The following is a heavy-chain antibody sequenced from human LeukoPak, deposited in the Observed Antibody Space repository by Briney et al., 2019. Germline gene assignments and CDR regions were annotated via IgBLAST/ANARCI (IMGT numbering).Heavy chain of an antibody. J-gene: IGHJ4*02. CDR1: GYTLTELS. V-gene: IGHV1-24*01. Sequence: ASVKVSCKVSGYTLTELSMHWVRQAPGKGLEWMGGFDPEDGETIYAQKFQGRVTMTEDTSTDTAYMELSSLRSEDTAVYYCATGNYYGLGTYSPIDYWGQGTLVTVSS. CDR3: ATGNYYGLGTYSPIDY. CDR2: FDPEDGET. D-gene: IGHD3-10*01.